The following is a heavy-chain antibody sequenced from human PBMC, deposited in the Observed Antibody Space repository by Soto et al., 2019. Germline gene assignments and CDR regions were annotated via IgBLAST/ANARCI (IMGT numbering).Heavy chain of an antibody. CDR3: ATQGFGKLHGLVDV. Sequence: QAQLQTSGPGLVKPSETLSLTCTVSSVSINSFTNHYCSWIRQPPGKGLEWVGYISKSGFTRYNPSLSSRVTLSVDTSKNQFSLKLSSVTAADTALYFCATQGFGKLHGLVDVWGRGTTVTVSS. D-gene: IGHD3-10*01. J-gene: IGHJ6*02. CDR2: ISKSGFT. CDR1: SVSINSFTNHY. V-gene: IGHV4-59*08.